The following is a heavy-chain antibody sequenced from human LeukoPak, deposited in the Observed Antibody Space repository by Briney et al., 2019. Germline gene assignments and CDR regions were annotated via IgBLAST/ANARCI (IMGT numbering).Heavy chain of an antibody. Sequence: GRSLRLSCAASGFTFDDYAMHWVRQAPGKGLEWVSGISWNSGSIGYADSVKGRFTISRDNAKNSLYLQMNSLRAEDMALYYCAKDMSWEQSIGAFDIWGQGTMVTVSS. D-gene: IGHD1-26*01. V-gene: IGHV3-9*03. CDR3: AKDMSWEQSIGAFDI. CDR1: GFTFDDYA. CDR2: ISWNSGSI. J-gene: IGHJ3*02.